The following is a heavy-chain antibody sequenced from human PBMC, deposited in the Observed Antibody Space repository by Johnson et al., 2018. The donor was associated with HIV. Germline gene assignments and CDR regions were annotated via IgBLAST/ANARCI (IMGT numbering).Heavy chain of an antibody. CDR3: ARDQKVQPSGYLDAFDV. CDR2: ISNRGSSI. D-gene: IGHD5-12*01. Sequence: QVQLVESGGGVVRPGKSLRLSCAASGFTFSDYYMSWIRQAPGKGLEWVSYISNRGSSIYYADSVQGRFTTSRDNAKNSLYLQMNSLRAEDTAVYYCARDQKVQPSGYLDAFDVWGQGTMVTVSS. CDR1: GFTFSDYY. J-gene: IGHJ3*01. V-gene: IGHV3-11*04.